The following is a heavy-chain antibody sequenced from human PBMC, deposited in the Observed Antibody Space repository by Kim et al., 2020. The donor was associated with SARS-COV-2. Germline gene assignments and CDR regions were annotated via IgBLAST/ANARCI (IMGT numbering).Heavy chain of an antibody. CDR2: IWYDGSNK. CDR1: GFTFSSYG. Sequence: GGSLRLSCAASGFTFSSYGMHWVRQAPGKGLEWVSVIWYDGSNKYYADSVKGRFTISRDNSKNTLYLQMNSLRAEDTAVYYCARDLLVGATSYGMDVWGQGPTVTVSS. CDR3: ARDLLVGATSYGMDV. D-gene: IGHD1-26*01. V-gene: IGHV3-33*01. J-gene: IGHJ6*01.